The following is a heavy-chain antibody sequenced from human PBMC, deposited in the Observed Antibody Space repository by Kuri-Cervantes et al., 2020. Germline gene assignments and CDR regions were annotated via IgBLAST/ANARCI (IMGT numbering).Heavy chain of an antibody. Sequence: SLKISCAASGFTFSSYSMNWVRQAPGKGLEWVSGISWNSGSIGYADSVKGRFTISRDNAKNSLYLQMNSLRAEDTALYYCAKARGYSYGYYYYGMDVWGQGTTVTVSS. CDR1: GFTFSSYS. CDR3: AKARGYSYGYYYYGMDV. D-gene: IGHD5-18*01. CDR2: ISWNSGSI. V-gene: IGHV3-9*01. J-gene: IGHJ6*02.